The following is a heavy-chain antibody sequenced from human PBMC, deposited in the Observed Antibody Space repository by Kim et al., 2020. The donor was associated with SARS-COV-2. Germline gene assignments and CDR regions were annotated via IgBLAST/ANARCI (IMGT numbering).Heavy chain of an antibody. CDR1: GFSFNIYS. Sequence: GGSLRLSCAASGFSFNIYSMNWVRQAPGKGLEWLSHIDRIDRNIFYADSVKGRFTISRDNADNSVYLQMNRLRDEDTAVYYCARGAGWDINMVTHIDYWGQGTRSPSPQ. D-gene: IGHD5-18*01. CDR2: IDRIDRNI. V-gene: IGHV3-48*02. CDR3: ARGAGWDINMVTHIDY. J-gene: IGHJ4*02.